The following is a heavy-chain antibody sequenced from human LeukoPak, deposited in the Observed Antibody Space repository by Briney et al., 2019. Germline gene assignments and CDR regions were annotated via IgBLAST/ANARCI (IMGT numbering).Heavy chain of an antibody. V-gene: IGHV4-39*07. CDR3: ARASGDHVWFDP. Sequence: SETLSLTCTVSGGSLSSSSYYWGWIRQPPGKGLEWIGSIYYSGSTYYNPSLKSRVTISVDTSKNQFSLKLSSVTAADTAVYYCARASGDHVWFDPWGQGTLVTVSS. CDR2: IYYSGST. D-gene: IGHD4-17*01. J-gene: IGHJ5*02. CDR1: GGSLSSSSYY.